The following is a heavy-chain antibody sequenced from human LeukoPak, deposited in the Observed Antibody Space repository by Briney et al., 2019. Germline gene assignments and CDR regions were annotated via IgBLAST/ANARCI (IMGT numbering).Heavy chain of an antibody. Sequence: GGSLRLSCAVSGFTVSSNFMSWVRQAPGKGLEWVSVIYTDGSTFYADSVKGRFSISRDNSKNTLFLQMNSLRVEDTAVYYCASCYRIAAAGTSWFDPWGQGTLVTVSS. CDR1: GFTVSSNF. J-gene: IGHJ5*02. CDR3: ASCYRIAAAGTSWFDP. V-gene: IGHV3-66*01. CDR2: IYTDGST. D-gene: IGHD6-13*01.